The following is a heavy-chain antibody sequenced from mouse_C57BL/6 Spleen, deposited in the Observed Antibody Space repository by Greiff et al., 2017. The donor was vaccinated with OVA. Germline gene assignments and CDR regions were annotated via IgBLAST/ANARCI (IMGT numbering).Heavy chain of an antibody. CDR3: TRHGSDY. V-gene: IGHV1-15*01. D-gene: IGHD1-1*01. J-gene: IGHJ2*01. Sequence: VQLQESGAELVRPGASVTLSCKASGYTFTDYEMHWVKQTPVHGLEWIGAIDPETGGTAYNQKFKGKAILTADKSSSTAYMELRSLTSEDSAVYYCTRHGSDYWGQGTTLTVSS. CDR1: GYTFTDYE. CDR2: IDPETGGT.